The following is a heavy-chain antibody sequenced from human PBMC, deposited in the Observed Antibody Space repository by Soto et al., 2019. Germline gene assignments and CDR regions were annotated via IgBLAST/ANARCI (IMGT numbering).Heavy chain of an antibody. CDR3: ARGGSGYTWFNEF. D-gene: IGHD3-22*01. CDR2: IIPVFQTA. Sequence: QEQLVQSGAEVKKPGSSVKVSCKASGALFSSYPISWVRQVPGQGLEWMGGIIPVFQTAYYTQRFQGRVTITADESTNTAYMALSSLRSEDTAIYYCARGGSGYTWFNEFWGQGTLVTVSS. V-gene: IGHV1-69*01. CDR1: GALFSSYP. J-gene: IGHJ4*02.